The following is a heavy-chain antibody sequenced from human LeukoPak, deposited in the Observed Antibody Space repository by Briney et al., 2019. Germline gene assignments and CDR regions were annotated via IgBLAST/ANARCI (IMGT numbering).Heavy chain of an antibody. J-gene: IGHJ6*04. Sequence: KRGGSLRLSCAASRFTFSSYSMNWVRQAPEKGLEWVSSISSSSSYIYYADSVKGRFTISRDNAKNALYLQMNSLRAEDTAVYYCARGNYYGSGSYSKGDYYYYYGMDVWGKATTVSVSS. D-gene: IGHD3-10*01. CDR2: ISSSSSYI. CDR1: RFTFSSYS. V-gene: IGHV3-21*01. CDR3: ARGNYYGSGSYSKGDYYYYYGMDV.